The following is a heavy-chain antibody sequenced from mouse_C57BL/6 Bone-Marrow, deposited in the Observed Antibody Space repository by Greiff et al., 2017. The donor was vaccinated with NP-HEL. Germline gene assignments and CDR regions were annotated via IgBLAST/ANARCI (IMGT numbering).Heavy chain of an antibody. Sequence: EVKLVESGGGLVKPGGSLKLSCAASGFTFSDYGMHWVRQAPEKGLEWVAYISSGSSTIYYADTVKGRFTISRDNAKNTLFLQMTSLRAEDTAMYYCARRDYGSINWYFDGWGTGTTVTVSS. D-gene: IGHD1-1*01. CDR1: GFTFSDYG. CDR3: ARRDYGSINWYFDG. J-gene: IGHJ1*03. V-gene: IGHV5-17*01. CDR2: ISSGSSTI.